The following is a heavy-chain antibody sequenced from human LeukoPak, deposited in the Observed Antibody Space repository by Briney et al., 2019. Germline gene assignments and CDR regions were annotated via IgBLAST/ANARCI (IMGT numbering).Heavy chain of an antibody. CDR1: GFTFTSYG. V-gene: IGHV3-23*01. CDR3: AKDRVVTPYYFDY. CDR2: ISGSDGST. Sequence: GGSLRLSCAASGFTFTSYGMSWVRQAPGKGLEWVSAISGSDGSTYYADSVKGRFTISRDNSKNTLYLQMNSLRAEDTAVYYCAKDRVVTPYYFDYWGQGTLVTVSS. D-gene: IGHD3-3*01. J-gene: IGHJ4*02.